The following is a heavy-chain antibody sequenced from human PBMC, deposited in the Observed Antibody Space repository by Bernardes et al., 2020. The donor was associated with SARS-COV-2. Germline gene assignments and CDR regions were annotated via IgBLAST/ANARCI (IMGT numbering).Heavy chain of an antibody. D-gene: IGHD3-3*01. J-gene: IGHJ3*01. Sequence: GSFRIPSSAAAFTFDDYTIHCFRPPPGNGLEWFSLASWYGSSTNYADSVKGRFIISRDSNRNTVHLQMDSLRKEDTALYYCSTERQSLTVFGVGHDAFDFWGQGTMVTVSS. CDR1: AFTFDDYT. V-gene: IGHV3-43*01. CDR3: STERQSLTVFGVGHDAFDF. CDR2: ASWYGSST.